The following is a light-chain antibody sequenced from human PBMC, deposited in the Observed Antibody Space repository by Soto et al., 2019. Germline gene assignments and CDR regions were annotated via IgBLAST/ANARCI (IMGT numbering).Light chain of an antibody. V-gene: IGLV2-8*01. J-gene: IGLJ1*01. CDR1: SXDVGGYNY. CDR3: SSYAGSSNV. Sequence: QSVLTQPHSASGSPGQSVAISCTGTSXDVGGYNYVSWYQQHPGKAPKLMIYEVNKRPSGVPDRFSGSKSGNTASLTVSGLQAEDEADYYCSSYAGSSNVFGTGTKVILL. CDR2: EVN.